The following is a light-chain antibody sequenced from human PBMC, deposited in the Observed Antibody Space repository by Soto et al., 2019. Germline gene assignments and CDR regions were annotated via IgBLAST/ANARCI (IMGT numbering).Light chain of an antibody. CDR1: SGHSTYA. CDR2: LNSDGSH. J-gene: IGLJ3*02. Sequence: QPVLTQSPSASASLGASVKLTCTLSSGHSTYAIAWHQQQPEKGPRYLMKLNSDGSHSKGDGIPDRFSGSSSGAERYLTISSLQSEDEADYYCQTCGTGIRVFGGGTKLTGL. V-gene: IGLV4-69*01. CDR3: QTCGTGIRV.